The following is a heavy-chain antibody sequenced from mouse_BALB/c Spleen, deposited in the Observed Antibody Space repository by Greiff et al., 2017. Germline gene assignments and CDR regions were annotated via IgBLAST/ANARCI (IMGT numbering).Heavy chain of an antibody. CDR2: INPSTGYT. V-gene: IGHV1-7*01. Sequence: QVQLQQSGSELAKPGASVKMSCKASGYTFTSYWMHWVKQRPGQGLEWIGYINPSTGYTEYNQKFKDKATLTADKSSSTAYMQLSSLTSEDSAVYYCARTTAINYAMDYWGQGTSVTVSS. CDR1: GYTFTSYW. D-gene: IGHD1-2*01. CDR3: ARTTAINYAMDY. J-gene: IGHJ4*01.